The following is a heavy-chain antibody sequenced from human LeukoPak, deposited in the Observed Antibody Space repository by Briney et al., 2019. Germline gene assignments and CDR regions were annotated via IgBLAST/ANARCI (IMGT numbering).Heavy chain of an antibody. J-gene: IGHJ4*02. V-gene: IGHV3-30*02. CDR3: AKVRENFDY. Sequence: GGSLRLSCAASGFTFSRYGMHWVRQASGKGLEWVAFIRYDGGNKYYADSVKGRFTISRDNSKNTLYLQMNSLRAEDTAVYYCAKVRENFDYWGQGTLVTVSS. CDR2: IRYDGGNK. D-gene: IGHD1-26*01. CDR1: GFTFSRYG.